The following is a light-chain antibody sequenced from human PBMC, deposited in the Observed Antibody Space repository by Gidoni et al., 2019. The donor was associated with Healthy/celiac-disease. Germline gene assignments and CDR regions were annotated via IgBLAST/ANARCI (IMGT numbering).Light chain of an antibody. CDR1: QSVSSY. Sequence: EIVLTQSPATLSLSPGERATLSCRASQSVSSYLAWYQQKPGQAPRLLIDDASNRATGIPARFSGSGSGTDFTLTISSREPEDFAVYYCQQRSNWPRTFXQXTKVEIK. V-gene: IGKV3-11*01. CDR3: QQRSNWPRT. J-gene: IGKJ1*01. CDR2: DAS.